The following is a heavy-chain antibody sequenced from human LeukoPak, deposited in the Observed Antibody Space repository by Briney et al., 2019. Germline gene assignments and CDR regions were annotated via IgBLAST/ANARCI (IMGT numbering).Heavy chain of an antibody. CDR1: GFTFSSYS. V-gene: IGHV3-21*01. CDR2: ISSSSSYI. D-gene: IGHD4-11*01. Sequence: GGSLRLSCAASGFTFSSYSMNWVRQTPGKGLELVSSISSSSSYIYYADSVKGRFTISRDNAKNSLYLQMNSLRAEDTSVYYGARVSGYSNYFDYWGQGTLVTVSS. J-gene: IGHJ4*02. CDR3: ARVSGYSNYFDY.